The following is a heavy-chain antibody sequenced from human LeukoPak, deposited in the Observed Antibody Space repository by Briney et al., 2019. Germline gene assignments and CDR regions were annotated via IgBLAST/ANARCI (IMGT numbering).Heavy chain of an antibody. CDR1: GGSISSYY. CDR2: IYYSGST. CDR3: ARAVDTAMVRYFDY. J-gene: IGHJ4*02. D-gene: IGHD5-18*01. V-gene: IGHV4-59*01. Sequence: PSETLFLTCTVSGGSISSYYWSWIRQPPGKELEWIGYIYYSGSTNYNPSLKSRVTISVDTSKNQFSLKLSSVTAADTAVYYCARAVDTAMVRYFDYWGQGTLVTVSS.